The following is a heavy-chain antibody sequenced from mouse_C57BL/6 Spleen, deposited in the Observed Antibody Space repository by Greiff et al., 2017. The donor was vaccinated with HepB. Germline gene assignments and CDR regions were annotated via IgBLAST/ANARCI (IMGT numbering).Heavy chain of an antibody. Sequence: EVQLQESGGGLVQPKGSLKLSCAASGFSFNTYAMNWVRQAPGKGLEWVARIRSKSNNYATYYADSVKDRFTISRDDSESMLYLQMNNLKTEDTAMYYCVRLENAMDYWGQGTSVTVSS. CDR3: VRLENAMDY. CDR2: IRSKSNNYAT. J-gene: IGHJ4*01. V-gene: IGHV10-1*01. CDR1: GFSFNTYA.